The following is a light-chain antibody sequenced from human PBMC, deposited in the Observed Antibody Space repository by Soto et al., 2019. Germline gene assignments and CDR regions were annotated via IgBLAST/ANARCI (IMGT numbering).Light chain of an antibody. J-gene: IGKJ5*01. V-gene: IGKV3-11*01. CDR1: QSVRTY. CDR3: QQRSNWPPIT. Sequence: EIVLTQSPATLSLSPGERATLSCRASQSVRTYLAWYQQKPGQAPRLLIYDASNWATGIPARFSGSGSGTDFTLTISSLEPEDFAVYYCQQRSNWPPITFGQGTRLEIK. CDR2: DAS.